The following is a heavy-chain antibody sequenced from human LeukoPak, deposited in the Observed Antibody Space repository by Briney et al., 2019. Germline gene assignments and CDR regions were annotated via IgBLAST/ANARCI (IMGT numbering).Heavy chain of an antibody. Sequence: PGGSLRLSCAASGFTFSSYAMHWVRQAPGKGLEWVAVISYDGSNKYYADSVKGRFTISRDNSKNTLYLQMNSLRAEDTAVYYCATLSGSYAWGQGTLVTVSS. V-gene: IGHV3-30-3*01. CDR3: ATLSGSYA. CDR1: GFTFSSYA. J-gene: IGHJ4*02. D-gene: IGHD1-26*01. CDR2: ISYDGSNK.